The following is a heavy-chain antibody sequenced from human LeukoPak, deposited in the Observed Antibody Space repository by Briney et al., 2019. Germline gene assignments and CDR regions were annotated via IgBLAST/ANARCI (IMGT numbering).Heavy chain of an antibody. J-gene: IGHJ4*02. Sequence: PGGSLRLSSAASGFTFSSYGMHWGRQAPGKGLEWVAFIRYDGSNKYYADSVKGRFTISRDNSKNTLYLQMNSLRAEDTAVYYCAKDIAPMYYYDSSGYYGDYWGQGTLVTVSS. CDR2: IRYDGSNK. CDR3: AKDIAPMYYYDSSGYYGDY. D-gene: IGHD3-22*01. V-gene: IGHV3-30*02. CDR1: GFTFSSYG.